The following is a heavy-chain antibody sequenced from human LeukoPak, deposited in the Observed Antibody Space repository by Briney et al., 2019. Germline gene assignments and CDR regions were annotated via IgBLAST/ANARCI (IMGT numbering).Heavy chain of an antibody. V-gene: IGHV1-69*05. CDR2: IIPIFGTA. CDR3: GRAPCVLCEYYDSSGYYYGYFDY. J-gene: IGHJ4*02. CDR1: GGTFSSYA. Sequence: ASVKVSCKASGGTFSSYAISWVRQAPGQGLEWMGGIIPIFGTANYAQKFQGRVTITTDESTSTAYMELSSLRSEDTAVYYCGRAPCVLCEYYDSSGYYYGYFDYWGQGTLVTVSS. D-gene: IGHD3-22*01.